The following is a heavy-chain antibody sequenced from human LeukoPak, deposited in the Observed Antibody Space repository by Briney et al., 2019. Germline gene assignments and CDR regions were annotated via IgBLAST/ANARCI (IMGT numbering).Heavy chain of an antibody. CDR2: ISGSGGST. V-gene: IGHV3-23*01. Sequence: GGSLRLSCAASGFTFSSYAMSWVRQAPGKGLEWVSAISGSGGSTYYADSVKGRFTISRDNSKITLYLQMNSLRAEDTAVYYCASWGAVAVAGFDYWGQGTLVTVSS. J-gene: IGHJ4*02. CDR1: GFTFSSYA. D-gene: IGHD6-19*01. CDR3: ASWGAVAVAGFDY.